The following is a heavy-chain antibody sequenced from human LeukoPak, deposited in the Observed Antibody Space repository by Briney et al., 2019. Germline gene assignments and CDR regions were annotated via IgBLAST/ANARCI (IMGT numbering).Heavy chain of an antibody. CDR2: ISSSSSYI. J-gene: IGHJ4*02. V-gene: IGHV3-21*01. CDR3: ARDASFGGYFDY. Sequence: GGSLRLSCAASGFTFSSYGMNWVRQAPGKGLEWVSSISSSSSYIYYADSVKGRFTISRDNAKNSLYLQMNSLRAEDTAVYYCARDASFGGYFDYWGQGTLVTVSS. D-gene: IGHD3-16*01. CDR1: GFTFSSYG.